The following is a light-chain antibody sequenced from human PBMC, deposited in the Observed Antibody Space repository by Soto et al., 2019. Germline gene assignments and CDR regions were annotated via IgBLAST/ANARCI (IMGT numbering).Light chain of an antibody. J-gene: IGLJ2*01. CDR1: KLGDRY. V-gene: IGLV3-1*01. Sequence: SYELTQPPSVSVSPGQTASITCSGDKLGDRYACWYQQRPGQSPVLVIYQNTQRPSGIPERFSGSNSGNTATLTIRGTQALDEADYYCQAWDRSSVVFGGGTKLTVL. CDR2: QNT. CDR3: QAWDRSSVV.